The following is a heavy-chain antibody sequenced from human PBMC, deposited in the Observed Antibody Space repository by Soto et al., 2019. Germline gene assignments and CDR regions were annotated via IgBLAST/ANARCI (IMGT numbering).Heavy chain of an antibody. J-gene: IGHJ3*02. CDR1: GFTFSSYW. CDR3: ARWGDYEYAFDI. V-gene: IGHV3-74*01. D-gene: IGHD4-17*01. CDR2: SNSDGSST. Sequence: EVQLVESGGGLVQRGGSLRLSCAASGFTFSSYWMHWVRQAPGKELVWVSRSNSDGSSTSYADSVKGRFTISRDNANNTLYLQMNSLRAEDTAEYYCARWGDYEYAFDIWGQGTMVTVSS.